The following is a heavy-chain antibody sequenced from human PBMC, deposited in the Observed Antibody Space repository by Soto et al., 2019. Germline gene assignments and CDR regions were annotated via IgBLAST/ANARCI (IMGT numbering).Heavy chain of an antibody. CDR2: IYHSGST. Sequence: SETLSLTCTVSGGSISSGDYYWSWIRQPPGKGLEWIGYIYHSGSTYYNQSLKSRVTISVDRSKNQFSLKLSSVTAADTAVYYCASSHAGAHITAAVHWGQGTLVTVSS. J-gene: IGHJ4*02. D-gene: IGHD6-13*01. CDR1: GGSISSGDYY. CDR3: ASSHAGAHITAAVH. V-gene: IGHV4-30-2*01.